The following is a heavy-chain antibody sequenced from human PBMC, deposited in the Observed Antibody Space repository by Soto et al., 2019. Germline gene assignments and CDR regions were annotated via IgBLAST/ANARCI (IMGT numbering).Heavy chain of an antibody. V-gene: IGHV3-7*03. Sequence: GGSLRLSCEASGFTFSSYWMSWFRQAPGKGLEWVANIKQDGSETYYVDSLKGRFSISRDNAKNSLYLQMNSLRAEDTAVYYCASGRYTSGWYPDYFDYWGQGTPVTVSS. CDR2: IKQDGSET. J-gene: IGHJ4*02. CDR3: ASGRYTSGWYPDYFDY. CDR1: GFTFSSYW. D-gene: IGHD6-19*01.